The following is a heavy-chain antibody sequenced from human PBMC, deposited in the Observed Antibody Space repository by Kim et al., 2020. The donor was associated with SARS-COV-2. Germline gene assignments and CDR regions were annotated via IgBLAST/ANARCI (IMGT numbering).Heavy chain of an antibody. D-gene: IGHD4-17*01. Sequence: SVKVSCKASGGTFSSYAISWVRQAPGQVLEWMGGIIPIFGTANYAQKFQGRVTITADESTSTAYMELSSLRSEDTAVYYCAREILTTYYYYGMDVWGQGTTVTVSS. J-gene: IGHJ6*02. CDR2: IIPIFGTA. CDR1: GGTFSSYA. CDR3: AREILTTYYYYGMDV. V-gene: IGHV1-69*13.